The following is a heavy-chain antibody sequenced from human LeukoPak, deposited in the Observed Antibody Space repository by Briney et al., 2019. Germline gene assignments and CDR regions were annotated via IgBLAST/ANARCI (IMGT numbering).Heavy chain of an antibody. CDR3: ASEAQSAYDYRPLVDY. Sequence: PGGSLRLSCEGSGFTFSNYWMGWVRQAPGKGLQWVANIKTDGSEKYYVDSVKGRFTISRDNAKNSLYLQMNSLRAEDTAVYYCASEAQSAYDYRPLVDYWGQGTLVTVSS. D-gene: IGHD3-22*01. V-gene: IGHV3-7*01. CDR1: GFTFSNYW. CDR2: IKTDGSEK. J-gene: IGHJ4*02.